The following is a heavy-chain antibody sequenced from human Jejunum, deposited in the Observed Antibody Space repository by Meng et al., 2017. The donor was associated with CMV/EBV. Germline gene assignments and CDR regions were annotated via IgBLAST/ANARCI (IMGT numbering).Heavy chain of an antibody. J-gene: IGHJ4*02. CDR1: GFTFSSYW. Sequence: LKISCAAAGFTFSSYWMHWVRQVQGKGLVWVSSIKNDGTFTACADSVKGRFTVSRDNAKSTVYLQMNSLTVEDAAVYYCGDFEAGWGQGTLVTVSS. CDR3: GDFEAG. CDR2: IKNDGTFT. V-gene: IGHV3-74*01. D-gene: IGHD3-3*01.